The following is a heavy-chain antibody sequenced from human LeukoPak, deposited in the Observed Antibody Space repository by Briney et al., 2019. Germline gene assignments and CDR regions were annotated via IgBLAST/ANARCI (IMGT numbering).Heavy chain of an antibody. CDR2: IWYDGSNK. CDR1: GFTFSSYG. V-gene: IGHV3-33*01. J-gene: IGHJ1*01. Sequence: PGRSLRLSCAASGFTFSSYGMHWVRQAPGKGLEWVAVIWYDGSNKYYADSVKGRFTISRDNSKNTLYLRMNSLRAEDTAVYYCAREVQGYFQHWGQGTLVTVSS. CDR3: AREVQGYFQH.